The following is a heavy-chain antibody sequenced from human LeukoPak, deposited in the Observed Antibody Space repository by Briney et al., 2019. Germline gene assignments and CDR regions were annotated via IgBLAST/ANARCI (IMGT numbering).Heavy chain of an antibody. V-gene: IGHV3-23*01. CDR2: FMGGGGSP. D-gene: IGHD3-3*01. J-gene: IGHJ5*02. Sequence: GGSLSPSCAAPGFPFSSNAMSGVGQAQGKGLEWVSAFMGGGGSPYYADSVKGRFTISRDNSKNTLYLQMNSLRAEDTAVYYCAKDDSRGSYYDFWSGYYTWFDPWGQGTLVTVSS. CDR3: AKDDSRGSYYDFWSGYYTWFDP. CDR1: GFPFSSNA.